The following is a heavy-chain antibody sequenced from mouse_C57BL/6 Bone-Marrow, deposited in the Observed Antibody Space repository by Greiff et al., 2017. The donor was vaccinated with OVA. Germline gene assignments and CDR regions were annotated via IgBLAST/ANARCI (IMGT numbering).Heavy chain of an antibody. D-gene: IGHD6-5*01. Sequence: QLQQSGAALVRPGASVKLSCTASGFNIKDDYMHWVKQRPEQGLEWIGWIDPENGDTEYASKFQGKATITADTSSNTAYLQLSSLTSEDTAVYYCTPILGAMDYWGQGTSVTVSS. J-gene: IGHJ4*01. V-gene: IGHV14-4*01. CDR1: GFNIKDDY. CDR3: TPILGAMDY. CDR2: IDPENGDT.